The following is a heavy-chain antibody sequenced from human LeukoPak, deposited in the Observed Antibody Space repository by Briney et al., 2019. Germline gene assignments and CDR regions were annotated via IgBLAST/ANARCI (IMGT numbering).Heavy chain of an antibody. CDR1: VRSFSGYH. V-gene: IGHV4-34*01. D-gene: IGHD3-3*01. CDR3: ARVKIEGDFWSGYYYITFDY. Sequence: KPSETLSLPCALYVRSFSGYHWSWTRQPTGKGLEWIGEINHSGSTNYKPSLKSRDTISVDTSKNQFSLKLSSVTAADAAVYYCARVKIEGDFWSGYYYITFDYWGQGTLVTVSS. J-gene: IGHJ4*02. CDR2: INHSGST.